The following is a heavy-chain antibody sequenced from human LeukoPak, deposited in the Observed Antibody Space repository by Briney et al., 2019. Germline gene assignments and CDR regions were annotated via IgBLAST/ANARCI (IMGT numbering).Heavy chain of an antibody. CDR2: IIPIFGTA. V-gene: IGHV1-69*13. J-gene: IGHJ5*02. D-gene: IGHD3-3*01. CDR3: ARGSYDFWSGYYPGASDWFDP. CDR1: GGTFSSYA. Sequence: ASVKVSCKASGGTFSSYAISWVRQAPGQGLEWMGGIIPIFGTANYAQKFQGRVTITADESTSTAYMELSSLRSEDTAVYYCARGSYDFWSGYYPGASDWFDPWAREPWSPSPQ.